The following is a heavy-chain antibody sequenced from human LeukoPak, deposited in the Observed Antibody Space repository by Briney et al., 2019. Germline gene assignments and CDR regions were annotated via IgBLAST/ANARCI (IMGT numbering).Heavy chain of an antibody. V-gene: IGHV1-46*01. J-gene: IGHJ3*02. Sequence: GASVKVSCQASGYTFTSYYMHWVRPAPGQGLAWMGIINPSGGSTSYAQKFQGRVTMTRDTSTSTVYMELSSLRSEDTAVYYCAGSTYYYDSSGYRARAFDIWGQGTMVTVSS. D-gene: IGHD3-22*01. CDR2: INPSGGST. CDR1: GYTFTSYY. CDR3: AGSTYYYDSSGYRARAFDI.